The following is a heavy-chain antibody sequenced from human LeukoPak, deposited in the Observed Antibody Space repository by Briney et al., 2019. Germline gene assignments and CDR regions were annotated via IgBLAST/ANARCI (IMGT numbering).Heavy chain of an antibody. CDR2: ILHRGSS. J-gene: IGHJ4*02. CDR3: ARDIVATGLYAY. Sequence: SETLSLTCTVSGDSISTYYWSWIRQPPGKGLEWIGQILHRGSSKYNPSLKSRVTISVETSKNQFSLRLRSVTAADTAVYYCARDIVATGLYAYWGQGMLVTVSS. CDR1: GDSISTYY. V-gene: IGHV4-59*01. D-gene: IGHD5-12*01.